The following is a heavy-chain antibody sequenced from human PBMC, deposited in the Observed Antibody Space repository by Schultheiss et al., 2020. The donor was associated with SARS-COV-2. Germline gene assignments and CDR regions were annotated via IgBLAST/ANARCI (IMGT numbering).Heavy chain of an antibody. CDR3: ARELGGGPDY. CDR2: IIPIFGTA. V-gene: IGHV1-69*13. Sequence: SVKVSCKASGYTFTSYGISWVRQAPGQGLEWMGGIIPIFGTANYAQKFQGRVTITADESTSTAYMELSSLRSDDTAVYYCARELGGGPDYWGQGTLVTVSS. J-gene: IGHJ4*02. CDR1: GYTFTSYG. D-gene: IGHD2-15*01.